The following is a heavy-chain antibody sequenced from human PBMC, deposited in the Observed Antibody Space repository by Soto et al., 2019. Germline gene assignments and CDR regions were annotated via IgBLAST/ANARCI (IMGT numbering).Heavy chain of an antibody. V-gene: IGHV5-10-1*03. CDR3: ARRKVWFGELLSGWFDP. D-gene: IGHD3-10*01. CDR2: IDPSDSYT. J-gene: IGHJ5*02. CDR1: GYSFTSYW. Sequence: EVQLVQSGAEVKKPGESLRISCKGSGYSFTSYWISWVRQMPGKGLEWMGRIDPSDSYTNYSPSFQGHVTISADKSISTAYLQWSSLKASDTAMYYCARRKVWFGELLSGWFDPWGQGTLVTVSS.